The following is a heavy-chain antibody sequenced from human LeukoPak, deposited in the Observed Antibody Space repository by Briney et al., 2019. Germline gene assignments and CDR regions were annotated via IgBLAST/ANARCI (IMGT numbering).Heavy chain of an antibody. CDR1: GFIHSPFA. V-gene: IGHV3-23*01. J-gene: IGHJ4*02. Sequence: PGRSVRLFCASWGFIHSPFAMNWVRQPPGKGLEGVLAISERGWSRYYADAVKVRFTITRDNEKNTVYLQMNSRRVEDTAVYYCAKGGGWLYYFDYWGQGSLVSVSS. CDR2: ISERGWSR. D-gene: IGHD6-19*01. CDR3: AKGGGWLYYFDY.